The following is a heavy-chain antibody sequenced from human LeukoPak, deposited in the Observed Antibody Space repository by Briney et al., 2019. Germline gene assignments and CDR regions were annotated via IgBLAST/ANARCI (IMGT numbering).Heavy chain of an antibody. CDR2: ISTSVNP. CDR1: GGSISSGSYY. D-gene: IGHD3-16*01. Sequence: SETLSLTCTVSGGSISSGSYYWNWIRQPAGKGLEWIGRISTSVNPNYNPSLKSRVTISVDTSKNQFSLKLNSVTAADTAVYYWARAPGGRRAYYMDVWAKGTTVTISS. J-gene: IGHJ6*03. CDR3: ARAPGGRRAYYMDV. V-gene: IGHV4-61*02.